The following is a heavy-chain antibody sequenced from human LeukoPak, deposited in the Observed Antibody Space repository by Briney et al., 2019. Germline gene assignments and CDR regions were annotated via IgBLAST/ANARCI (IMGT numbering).Heavy chain of an antibody. Sequence: SETLSLTCTVSGGSISSYYWSWIRQPAGKGLEWIGRIYTSGSTNYNPSLKSRATMSVDTSKNQFSLKLSSVTAADTAVYYCARVVDYVWGSYVDNWGQGTLVTVSS. D-gene: IGHD3-16*01. CDR3: ARVVDYVWGSYVDN. V-gene: IGHV4-4*07. J-gene: IGHJ4*02. CDR2: IYTSGST. CDR1: GGSISSYY.